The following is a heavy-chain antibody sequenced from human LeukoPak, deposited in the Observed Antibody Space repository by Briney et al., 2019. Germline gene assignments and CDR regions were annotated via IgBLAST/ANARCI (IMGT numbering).Heavy chain of an antibody. CDR3: ARGGTHGPPRDY. D-gene: IGHD3-16*01. Sequence: SVKVSCKPSGYTVTGYDMHWVRQSPGPGVGWMGWINPNSGGTNYAQKFQGRVTMTRDTSISTAYMELSRLRSDDTAVYYCARGGTHGPPRDYWGQGTLVTVSS. CDR2: INPNSGGT. CDR1: GYTVTGYD. V-gene: IGHV1-2*02. J-gene: IGHJ4*02.